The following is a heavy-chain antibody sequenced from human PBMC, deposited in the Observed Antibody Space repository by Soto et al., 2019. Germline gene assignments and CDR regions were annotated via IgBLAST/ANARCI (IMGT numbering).Heavy chain of an antibody. CDR3: ARELDGIDV. J-gene: IGHJ6*02. V-gene: IGHV3-11*05. CDR1: GLTFSDYY. CDR2: ITHRGDYT. Sequence: QVQLVESGGGLVKPGGSLRLSCAASGLTFSDYYMSRIRQAPGKGLEWVSYITHRGDYTKYADSVQGRFTISRDNAKNSLYLQMNSLRAADPAVYDCARELDGIDVWGQGPTVIVSS.